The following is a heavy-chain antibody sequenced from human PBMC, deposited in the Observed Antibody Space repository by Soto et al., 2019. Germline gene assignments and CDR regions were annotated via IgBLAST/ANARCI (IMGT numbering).Heavy chain of an antibody. CDR2: LRSDESNK. V-gene: IGHV3-33*03. J-gene: IGHJ4*02. D-gene: IGHD3-10*01. Sequence: QVQVVESGGGVVQPGRSLRLSCAASGFTFSTYGMHWVRQAPGKWLEWVALLRSDESNKHYRDSVKDRFTISGDNSKITVSLQINRLTPEATAVYYCARLFDTYYFALWGQRTLVRVSS. CDR1: GFTFSTYG. CDR3: ARLFDTYYFAL.